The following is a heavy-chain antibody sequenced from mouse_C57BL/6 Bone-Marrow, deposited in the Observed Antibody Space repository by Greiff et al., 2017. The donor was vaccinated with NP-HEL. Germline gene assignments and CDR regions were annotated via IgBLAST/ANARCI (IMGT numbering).Heavy chain of an antibody. J-gene: IGHJ2*01. CDR2: ISSGGSYN. Sequence: EVHLVESGGDLVTPGGSLKLSCAASGFTFSSYGMSWVRQTPDKRLEWVATISSGGSYNYYPDSVKGRFTISRDNAKNTLYLQMIILKSEDTALYYCARRGRFPYYFDYWGQGTTLTVSS. CDR1: GFTFSSYG. CDR3: ARRGRFPYYFDY. V-gene: IGHV5-6*01.